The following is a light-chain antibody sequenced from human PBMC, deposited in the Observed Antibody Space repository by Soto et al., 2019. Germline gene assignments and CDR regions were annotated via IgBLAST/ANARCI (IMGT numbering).Light chain of an antibody. CDR1: QSISSW. CDR3: QQYNRYSLT. CDR2: DAS. Sequence: DIEMTKSPSTLSASVGDRVTITCRASQSISSWLAWYQQKPGKAPKLLIYDASSLESGVPSRFSGSVSDTDFTLTIKNLQPDDFATYHCQQYNRYSLTFGGGTTVDNK. V-gene: IGKV1-5*01. J-gene: IGKJ4*01.